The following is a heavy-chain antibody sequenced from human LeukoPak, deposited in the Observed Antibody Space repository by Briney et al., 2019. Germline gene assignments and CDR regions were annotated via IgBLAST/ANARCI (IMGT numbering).Heavy chain of an antibody. CDR3: AREGGSIVGAANYYGMDV. Sequence: GGSLRLSCAASGFTFSSYAMHWARQAPGKGLEWVAVISYDGSNKYYADSVKGRFTISRDNSKNTLYLQMNSLRAEDTAVYYCAREGGSIVGAANYYGMDVWGQGTTVTVSS. V-gene: IGHV3-30*04. CDR1: GFTFSSYA. D-gene: IGHD1-26*01. J-gene: IGHJ6*02. CDR2: ISYDGSNK.